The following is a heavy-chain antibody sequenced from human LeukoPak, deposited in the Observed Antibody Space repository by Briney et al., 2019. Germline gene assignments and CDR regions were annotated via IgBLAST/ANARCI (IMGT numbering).Heavy chain of an antibody. Sequence: GGSLRLSCVASGFTFSNYDMHWVRQAPGKGLEWVALIWDGGSNPSYADSGKGRFTISRDNSKNTLYLQMDSLRPEDTAVYFCAKGGYCTSTSCYYFDYWGQGTLVTVPS. CDR2: IWDGGSNP. D-gene: IGHD2-2*01. J-gene: IGHJ4*02. CDR3: AKGGYCTSTSCYYFDY. V-gene: IGHV3-30*02. CDR1: GFTFSNYD.